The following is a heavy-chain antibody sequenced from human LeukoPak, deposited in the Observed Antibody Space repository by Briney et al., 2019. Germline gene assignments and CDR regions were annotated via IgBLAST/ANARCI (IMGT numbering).Heavy chain of an antibody. V-gene: IGHV3-30*02. D-gene: IGHD3-3*01. CDR1: GFLFRSNG. Sequence: PGGSLRLSCEASGFLFRSNGMHWVRQAPGKGLEWVAFVRSDGNVTKYLDSIEGRFTISRDNSKNILYPQLSDVRPDDSAVYFCAKDHGFWSGFLFWGQGTLVTVSS. J-gene: IGHJ4*02. CDR3: AKDHGFWSGFLF. CDR2: VRSDGNVT.